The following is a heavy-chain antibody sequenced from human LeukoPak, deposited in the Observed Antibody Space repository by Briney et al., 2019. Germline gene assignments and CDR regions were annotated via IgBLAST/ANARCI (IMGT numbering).Heavy chain of an antibody. J-gene: IGHJ4*02. D-gene: IGHD6-19*01. Sequence: PGGSPRLSCAASGFTFSSYGMHWVRQAPGKGLEWVAFIRYDGSYKYYADSVKGRFTISRDNSKNTLYLQMNSLRAEDTAVYYCAKDHSSGWYEHLYYFDYWGQGTLVTVSS. V-gene: IGHV3-30*02. CDR2: IRYDGSYK. CDR1: GFTFSSYG. CDR3: AKDHSSGWYEHLYYFDY.